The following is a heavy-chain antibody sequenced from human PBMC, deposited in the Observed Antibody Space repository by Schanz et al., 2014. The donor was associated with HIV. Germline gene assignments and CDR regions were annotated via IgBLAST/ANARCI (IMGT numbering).Heavy chain of an antibody. Sequence: VQLLQSGAEVKKPGASVKVSCKTSGYTFASYGITWVRQAPGQGLEWMGWIKPNDGGTKSAQKFLGRVTMTRDSSISTAYMELTRLTSDDTAVYYCARSRFQLQWFDSWGQGTLVTVSS. CDR2: IKPNDGGT. V-gene: IGHV1-2*02. D-gene: IGHD2-2*01. J-gene: IGHJ5*01. CDR1: GYTFASYG. CDR3: ARSRFQLQWFDS.